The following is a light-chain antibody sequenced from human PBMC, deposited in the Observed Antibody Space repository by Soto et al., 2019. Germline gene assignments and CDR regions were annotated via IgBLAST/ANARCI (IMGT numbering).Light chain of an antibody. V-gene: IGLV2-23*02. CDR3: CSYAGSSTFVL. Sequence: QSALTQPASVSGSPGQSITISCTGTPGDVGSYNLVSWYQQHPGKAPKLIIYEVTKRPSGVSNRFSGSPSGNTASLTISGLQAEDEADYYCCSYAGSSTFVLFGGGTQLTVL. J-gene: IGLJ2*01. CDR1: PGDVGSYNL. CDR2: EVT.